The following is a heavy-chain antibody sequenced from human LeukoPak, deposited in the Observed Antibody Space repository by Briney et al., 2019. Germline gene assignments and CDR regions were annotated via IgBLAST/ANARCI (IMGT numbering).Heavy chain of an antibody. D-gene: IGHD2-2*01. J-gene: IGHJ4*02. CDR3: ADMAVTETIGTIWYGPLDH. CDR2: IGSGDDIA. CDR1: GFTFGKFI. Sequence: GGSLRLSCTTSGFTFGKFIMTWVRQAPGNGLEWVSSIGSGDDIAFYADSVKGRFRISRDDSKNTVILQISSPRVRDTAIYYSADMAVTETIGTIWYGPLDHWGQGTQVIVSS. V-gene: IGHV3-23*01.